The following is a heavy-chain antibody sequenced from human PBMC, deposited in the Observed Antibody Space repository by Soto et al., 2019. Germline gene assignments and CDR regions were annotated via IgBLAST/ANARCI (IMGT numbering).Heavy chain of an antibody. CDR3: ASGDGWVLRY. CDR1: AFTVSNNY. CDR2: IYSGGST. J-gene: IGHJ4*02. Sequence: EVQLVESGGGLIQPGESLRLSCAASAFTVSNNYMNWVRQAPGKGLEWVSMIYSGGSTYYADSVKGRFTISRDNSKNTLYLQMNSLRAEDTAVYYCASGDGWVLRYWGQGTLVTVSS. D-gene: IGHD6-19*01. V-gene: IGHV3-53*01.